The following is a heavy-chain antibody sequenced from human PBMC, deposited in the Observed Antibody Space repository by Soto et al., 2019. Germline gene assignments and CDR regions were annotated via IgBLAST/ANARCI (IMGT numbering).Heavy chain of an antibody. CDR3: ARGVYYDSSGYYYDGPYFDY. CDR2: MNPNSGNT. CDR1: GYTFTIYD. V-gene: IGHV1-8*01. J-gene: IGHJ4*02. D-gene: IGHD3-22*01. Sequence: ASVKVSCKASGYTFTIYDINWVLRATGEGLEWMGWMNPNSGNTGYAQKFQGRVTMTRNTSISTAYMELSSLRSEDTAVYYCARGVYYDSSGYYYDGPYFDYWGQGTLVTVSS.